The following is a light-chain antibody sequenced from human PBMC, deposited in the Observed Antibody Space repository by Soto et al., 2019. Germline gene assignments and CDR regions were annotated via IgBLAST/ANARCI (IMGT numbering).Light chain of an antibody. V-gene: IGLV1-40*01. CDR1: SSNIGAGYD. CDR3: QSYDSSLSGWV. J-gene: IGLJ3*02. Sequence: QSVLTQPPSVSGAPGQRVTISCTGSSSNIGAGYDVHWYQQLPGTAPKLLIYGNTNRPSGVPDRFSGSKSATSASLAITGLLAEDEADYYCQSYDSSLSGWVFGGGTKVTVL. CDR2: GNT.